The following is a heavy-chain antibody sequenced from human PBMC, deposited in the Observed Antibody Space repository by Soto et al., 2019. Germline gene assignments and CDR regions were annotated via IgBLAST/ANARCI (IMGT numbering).Heavy chain of an antibody. D-gene: IGHD3-10*01. Sequence: QVQLVQSGAEVKQPGASVKVSCKPSGYTFSDLYIHWVRQAPGQGLEWMGWVDPNSGGTKQTQKFQGSLTMTRDTPTGTVYMELYSLRSDDTSVYHCARDNYGPLDYWGQGTLVTVSS. CDR3: ARDNYGPLDY. J-gene: IGHJ4*02. CDR1: GYTFSDLY. V-gene: IGHV1-2*02. CDR2: VDPNSGGT.